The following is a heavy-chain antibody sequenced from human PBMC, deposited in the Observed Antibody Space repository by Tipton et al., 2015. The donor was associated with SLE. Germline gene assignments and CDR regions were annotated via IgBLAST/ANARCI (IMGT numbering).Heavy chain of an antibody. CDR3: ARGGLFAFDL. CDR2: INPNTGGP. Sequence: QVQLVQSGAEVKKPGASVKVSCKASGYTFTGYYIHWXRQAPGQGLEWMGRINPNTGGPNFAQRFQGRVTLTRDASIGTAYMELSRLRSDDTAMYYCARGGLFAFDLWGQGTRVTVSS. V-gene: IGHV1-2*06. CDR1: GYTFTGYY. J-gene: IGHJ3*01.